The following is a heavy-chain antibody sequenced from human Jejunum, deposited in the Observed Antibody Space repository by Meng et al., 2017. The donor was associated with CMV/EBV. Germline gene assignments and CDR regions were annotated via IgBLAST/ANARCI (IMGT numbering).Heavy chain of an antibody. Sequence: SCKASGYTFTDLGISWVRQAPGQGLEWMGWISTTTGSTNYAQKIQGRVTMTTDTSTSTAYMELRNLKSDDTAVYYCARDPFDYRFDPWGQGTLVTVSS. D-gene: IGHD4-11*01. CDR2: ISTTTGST. CDR1: GYTFTDLG. V-gene: IGHV1-18*01. CDR3: ARDPFDYRFDP. J-gene: IGHJ5*02.